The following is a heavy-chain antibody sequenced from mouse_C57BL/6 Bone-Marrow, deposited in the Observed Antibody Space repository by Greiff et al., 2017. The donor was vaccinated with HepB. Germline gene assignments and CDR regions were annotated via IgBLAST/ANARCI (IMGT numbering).Heavy chain of an antibody. CDR1: GYTFTDYE. D-gene: IGHD1-1*01. Sequence: QVHVKQSGAELVRPGASVTLSCKASGYTFTDYEMHWVKQTPVHGLEWIGAIDPETGGTAYNQKFKGKAILTADKSSSTAYMELRSLTSEDSAVYYCKDGSSYGYFDVWGTGTTVTVSS. CDR3: KDGSSYGYFDV. J-gene: IGHJ1*03. CDR2: IDPETGGT. V-gene: IGHV1-15*01.